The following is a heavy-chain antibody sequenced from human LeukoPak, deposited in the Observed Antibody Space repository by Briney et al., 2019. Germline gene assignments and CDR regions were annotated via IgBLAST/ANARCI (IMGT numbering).Heavy chain of an antibody. CDR1: GFGFSDYW. D-gene: IGHD3-10*01. CDR2: ISIDGSYT. V-gene: IGHV3-74*01. CDR3: LFASGSYYTAFHY. J-gene: IGHJ4*02. Sequence: GGSQRLSCAASGFGFSDYWMHWVRQVPGRGPVWVSHISIDGSYTNYADSVKGRFTISRDNAKNTLYLEMNSLRAEDTAVYYCLFASGSYYTAFHYWGPGTLVTVSS.